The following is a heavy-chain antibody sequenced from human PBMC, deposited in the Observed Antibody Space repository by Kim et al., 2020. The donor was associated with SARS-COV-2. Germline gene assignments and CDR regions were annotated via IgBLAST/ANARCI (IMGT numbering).Heavy chain of an antibody. J-gene: IGHJ4*02. CDR3: AKNTGTTFGYFDY. V-gene: IGHV3-23*01. D-gene: IGHD1-1*01. Sequence: ADSVKGRFTISRDNSKNTLYLQMNSLRAEDTAVYYCAKNTGTTFGYFDYWGQGTLVTVSS.